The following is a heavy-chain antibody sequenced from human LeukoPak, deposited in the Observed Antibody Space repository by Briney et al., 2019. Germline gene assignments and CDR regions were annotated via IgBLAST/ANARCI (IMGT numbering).Heavy chain of an antibody. CDR3: AKGKNTGSYLSHVDY. V-gene: IGHV3-21*04. D-gene: IGHD3-10*01. CDR2: ISSSSSYI. J-gene: IGHJ4*02. Sequence: GGSLRLSCAASGFTFSSYSMNWVRQAPGKGLEWVSSISSSSSYIYYADSVKGRFTISRDNAKNSLYLQMNSLRTEDTALYYCAKGKNTGSYLSHVDYWGQGTLVTVSS. CDR1: GFTFSSYS.